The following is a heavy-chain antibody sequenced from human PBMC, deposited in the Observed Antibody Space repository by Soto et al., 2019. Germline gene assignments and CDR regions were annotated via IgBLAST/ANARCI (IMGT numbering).Heavy chain of an antibody. V-gene: IGHV1-8*02. CDR1: GYTFTSYA. CDR3: ARGGGTTVTTPGMDV. D-gene: IGHD4-4*01. J-gene: IGHJ6*02. CDR2: MNPNSGNT. Sequence: GASVKVSCKASGYTFTSYAMHWVRQATGQGLEWMGWMNPNSGNTGYAQKFQGRVTMTRNTSISAAYMELSSLRSEDTAVYYCARGGGTTVTTPGMDVWGQGTTVTVSS.